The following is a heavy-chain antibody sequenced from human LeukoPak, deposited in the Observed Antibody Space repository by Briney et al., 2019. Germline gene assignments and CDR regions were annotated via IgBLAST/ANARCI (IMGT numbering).Heavy chain of an antibody. CDR3: ARGQGVNYFDY. D-gene: IGHD2-21*01. J-gene: IGHJ4*02. CDR1: GGSFSGYY. V-gene: IGHV4-34*01. Sequence: SETLSLTCAVYGGSFSGYYWSWIRQPPGKGLEWIGETNHSGSTNYNPSLKSRVTISVDTSKNQFSLKLSSVTAADTAVYYCARGQGVNYFDYWGQGTLVTVSS. CDR2: TNHSGST.